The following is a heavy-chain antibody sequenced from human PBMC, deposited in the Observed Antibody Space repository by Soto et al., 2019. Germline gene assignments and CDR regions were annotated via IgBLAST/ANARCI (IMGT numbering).Heavy chain of an antibody. CDR3: ARGGVMVTDNWLDP. J-gene: IGHJ5*02. Sequence: QVHLHESAPGLVKPSETLSLTCTVSNDSISNYYWNWIRQSPGKGLEWIGHISYPGTTNYNPSLNSRVAISLDTSKKHFSLTLSSVTAADTAVYFCARGGVMVTDNWLDPWGQGTLVTVSS. CDR1: NDSISNYY. V-gene: IGHV4-59*08. D-gene: IGHD2-21*02. CDR2: ISYPGTT.